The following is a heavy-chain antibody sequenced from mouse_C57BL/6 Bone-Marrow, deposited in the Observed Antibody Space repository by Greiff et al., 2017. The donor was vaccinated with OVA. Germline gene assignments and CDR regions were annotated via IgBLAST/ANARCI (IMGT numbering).Heavy chain of an antibody. Sequence: VQLQQPGAELVRPGTSVKLSCKASGYTFTNYWMHWVKQRPGQGLEWIGVIAPSDSYINYNQKFKGRATLTVDTSSSTAYMHLSSLTSEDSAVYYCAQNSSRLYLHYWGQGTSLTVSS. J-gene: IGHJ2*02. CDR1: GYTFTNYW. V-gene: IGHV1-59*01. CDR2: IAPSDSYI. CDR3: AQNSSRLYLHY. D-gene: IGHD1-1*01.